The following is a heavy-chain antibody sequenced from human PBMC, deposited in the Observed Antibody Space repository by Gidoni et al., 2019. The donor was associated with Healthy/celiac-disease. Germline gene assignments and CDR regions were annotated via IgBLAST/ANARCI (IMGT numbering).Heavy chain of an antibody. CDR1: GFTCSSSA. J-gene: IGHJ4*02. Sequence: QVQLVESGGGVVQPGRSLRLSCAASGFTCSSSAMHWVRQAPGKGLEWLAVIAYDGSNKYYADSVKGRFTISRDNSKNTLYLQMNNLRAEDTAVYYCARDPGYSSGWYFDYWGQGTLVTVSS. D-gene: IGHD6-19*01. CDR2: IAYDGSNK. V-gene: IGHV3-30-3*01. CDR3: ARDPGYSSGWYFDY.